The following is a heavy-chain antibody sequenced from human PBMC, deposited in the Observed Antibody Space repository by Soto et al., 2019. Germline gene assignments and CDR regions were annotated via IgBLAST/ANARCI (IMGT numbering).Heavy chain of an antibody. CDR1: GGTFSSYA. J-gene: IGHJ6*02. Sequence: SVKVSCKASGGTFSSYAISWVRQAPGQWLEWMGGIIPIFGTANYAQKFQGRVTITADESTSTAYMELSSLRSEDTAVYYCAGSLGSGYPYYYYYGMDVWGQGTTVTVSS. D-gene: IGHD3-22*01. V-gene: IGHV1-69*01. CDR2: IIPIFGTA. CDR3: AGSLGSGYPYYYYYGMDV.